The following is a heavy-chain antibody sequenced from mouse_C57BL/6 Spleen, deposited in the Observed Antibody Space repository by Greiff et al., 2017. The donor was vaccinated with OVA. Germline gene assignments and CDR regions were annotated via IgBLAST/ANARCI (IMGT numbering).Heavy chain of an antibody. Sequence: VKLMESGAELAKPGASVKLSCKASGYTFTSYWMHWVKQRPGQGLEWIGNINPSSGYTKYNQKFKDTATLTADKSSSTAYMQLSSLTYEDSAVYYCARSLYDGVAYWGQGTLVTVSA. CDR2: INPSSGYT. J-gene: IGHJ3*01. CDR1: GYTFTSYW. D-gene: IGHD2-3*01. CDR3: ARSLYDGVAY. V-gene: IGHV1-7*01.